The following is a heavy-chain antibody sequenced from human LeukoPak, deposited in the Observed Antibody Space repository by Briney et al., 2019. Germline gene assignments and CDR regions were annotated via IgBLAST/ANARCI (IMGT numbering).Heavy chain of an antibody. Sequence: PSETLSLTCAVYGGSFSGYYWSWIRQPPGKGLEWIGEINHSGSTNYNPSLKSRVTISVDTSKNQFSLKLSSVTAADTAVYYCARGEQWLVKAFVYWGQGTLVTVSS. V-gene: IGHV4-34*01. CDR1: GGSFSGYY. CDR3: ARGEQWLVKAFVY. CDR2: INHSGST. J-gene: IGHJ4*02. D-gene: IGHD6-19*01.